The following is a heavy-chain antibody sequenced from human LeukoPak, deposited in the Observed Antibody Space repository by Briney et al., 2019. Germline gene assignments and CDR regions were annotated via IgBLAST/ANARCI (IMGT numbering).Heavy chain of an antibody. D-gene: IGHD6-13*01. J-gene: IGHJ4*02. Sequence: GGSLRPSCAASGFTFSSYAMSWVRQAPGKGLEWVSAISGSGGSTYYADSVKGRFTISRDNSKNTLYLQTNSLRAEDTAVYYCAKVKQLVPSYWGQGTLVTVSS. CDR1: GFTFSSYA. CDR2: ISGSGGST. V-gene: IGHV3-23*01. CDR3: AKVKQLVPSY.